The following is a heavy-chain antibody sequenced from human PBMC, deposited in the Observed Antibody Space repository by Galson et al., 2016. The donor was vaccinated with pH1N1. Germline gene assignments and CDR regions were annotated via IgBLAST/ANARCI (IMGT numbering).Heavy chain of an antibody. V-gene: IGHV1-2*06. D-gene: IGHD5-12*01. CDR1: GYTFTSFN. CDR2: INPNRGDS. Sequence: SVKVSCKASGYTFTSFNIHWVRQAPGQGLEWMGRINPNRGDSNFAQKFQGRVAMTSDTSISTAYMELSSLRSDDTAFYYCAKASDLSAYDLDYFDYWGQGTLVTVSS. CDR3: AKASDLSAYDLDYFDY. J-gene: IGHJ4*02.